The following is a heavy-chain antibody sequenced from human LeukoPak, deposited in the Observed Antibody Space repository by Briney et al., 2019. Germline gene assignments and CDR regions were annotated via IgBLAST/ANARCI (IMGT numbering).Heavy chain of an antibody. Sequence: PSETLSLTCTVSGGSISSGDYYWSWIRQPPGKGLEWIGYIYYSGSTYHNPSLKSRVTISVDTSKNQFSLKLSSVTAADTAVYYCAGYDSSGYPDYWGQGTLVTVSS. J-gene: IGHJ4*02. D-gene: IGHD3-22*01. V-gene: IGHV4-30-4*01. CDR1: GGSISSGDYY. CDR2: IYYSGST. CDR3: AGYDSSGYPDY.